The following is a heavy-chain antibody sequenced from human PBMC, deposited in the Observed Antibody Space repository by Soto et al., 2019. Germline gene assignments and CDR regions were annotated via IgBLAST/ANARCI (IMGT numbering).Heavy chain of an antibody. D-gene: IGHD3-22*01. CDR2: VNHIGST. J-gene: IGHJ3*01. CDR1: GRSFSGYY. Sequence: SETLSLPCPVFGRSFSGYYWSWIRQPPGKGLEWIGEVNHIGSTNYNPSLKSRVTRPLDTSKNHFSLKLSSVNAADTATYYCPISRHPLLLRGAFDLGGPGTMVTGSS. CDR3: PISRHPLLLRGAFDL. V-gene: IGHV4-34*01.